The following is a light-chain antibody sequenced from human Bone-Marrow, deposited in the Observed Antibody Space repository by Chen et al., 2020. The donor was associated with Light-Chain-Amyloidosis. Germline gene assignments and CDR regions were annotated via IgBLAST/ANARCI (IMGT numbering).Light chain of an antibody. Sequence: SELTQPPPVSLSPGQTARSTCSGDDFPTKYAYWYQQKPGQAPVLVIHRDTERPSGISERFSGSSSGTTATLTISGVQAEDEADYHCQSADSSGTYEVIFGGGTKLTVL. J-gene: IGLJ2*01. CDR2: RDT. V-gene: IGLV3-25*03. CDR3: QSADSSGTYEVI. CDR1: DFPTKY.